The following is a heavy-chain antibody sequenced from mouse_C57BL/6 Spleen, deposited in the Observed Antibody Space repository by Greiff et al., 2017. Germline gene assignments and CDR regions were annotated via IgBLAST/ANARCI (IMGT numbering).Heavy chain of an antibody. V-gene: IGHV1-53*01. J-gene: IGHJ2*01. D-gene: IGHD2-4*01. CDR3: ASSYYDYDAANY. Sequence: QVHVKQPGTELVKPGASVKLSCKASGYTFTSYWMHWVKQRPGQGLEWIGNINPSNGGTNYNEKFKSKATLTVDKSSSTAYMQLSSLTSEDSAVYYCASSYYDYDAANYWGQGTTLTVSS. CDR2: INPSNGGT. CDR1: GYTFTSYW.